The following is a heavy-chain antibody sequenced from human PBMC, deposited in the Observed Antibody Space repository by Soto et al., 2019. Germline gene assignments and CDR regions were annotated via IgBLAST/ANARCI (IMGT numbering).Heavy chain of an antibody. J-gene: IGHJ4*02. CDR3: TSGSSTSCSYFDY. CDR2: IRSKAYGGTT. Sequence: GGSLRLSCTASGFTFGDYAMSWFRQAPGKGLEWVGFIRSKAYGGTTEYAASVKGRFTISRDDSKSIAYLQMNSLKTEDTAVYYCTSGSSTSCSYFDYWGQGTLVTVSS. D-gene: IGHD2-2*01. V-gene: IGHV3-49*03. CDR1: GFTFGDYA.